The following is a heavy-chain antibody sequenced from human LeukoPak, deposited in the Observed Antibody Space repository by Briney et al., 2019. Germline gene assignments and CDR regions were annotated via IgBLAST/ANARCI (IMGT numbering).Heavy chain of an antibody. V-gene: IGHV3-23*01. CDR2: VSGSGIGK. J-gene: IGHJ4*02. CDR3: TTRLQNHFDY. D-gene: IGHD5-24*01. CDR1: GFTFTNFA. Sequence: GGSLRLSCAASGFTFTNFAMSWVRQAPGKGLECVSAVSGSGIGKYSIDSVKGRFTISRDNSKNTLYLQMNSLRAEDTAVYYCTTRLQNHFDYWGQGTQVTVSS.